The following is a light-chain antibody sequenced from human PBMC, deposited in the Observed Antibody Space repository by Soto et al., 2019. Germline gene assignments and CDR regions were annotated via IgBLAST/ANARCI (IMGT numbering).Light chain of an antibody. CDR1: SSDVGGYNY. V-gene: IGLV2-11*01. J-gene: IGLJ1*01. CDR3: CSYAGGYTLDV. CDR2: DVN. Sequence: QSALTQPRSVSGSPGQSVTISCTGTSSDVGGYNYVSWYQQHPGKAPKLITYDVNERPSGVPDRFSGSKSGNTASLTISGLQAEDEADYYCCSYAGGYTLDVFGTGTKVTVL.